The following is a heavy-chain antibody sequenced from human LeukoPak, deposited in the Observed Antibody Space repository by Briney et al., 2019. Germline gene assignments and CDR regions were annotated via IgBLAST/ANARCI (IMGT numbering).Heavy chain of an antibody. D-gene: IGHD1-1*01. V-gene: IGHV3-23*01. Sequence: PGGSLRLSCAASGFTLSSHDMTWVRQAPGRGLECVSTLRGSGVGTYYADSVKGRFTVSRDNSKNALFLQMNSLRAEDTAVYYCAKDRSTTATTFFDYWGQGTLVTVSS. J-gene: IGHJ4*02. CDR2: LRGSGVGT. CDR3: AKDRSTTATTFFDY. CDR1: GFTLSSHD.